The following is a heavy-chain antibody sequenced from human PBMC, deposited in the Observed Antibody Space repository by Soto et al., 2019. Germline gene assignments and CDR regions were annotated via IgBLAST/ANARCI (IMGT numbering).Heavy chain of an antibody. D-gene: IGHD3-3*01. CDR2: ISAYNGNT. CDR1: GYTFTSYG. Sequence: ASVKVSCKASGYTFTSYGISWVRQAPGQGLEWMGWISAYNGNTNYAQKLQGRVTMTTDTSTSTAYMELRSLRSDDTAVYYCATYRGLIFDFWSCYYGDAFGIWGQGNTLTLSS. J-gene: IGHJ3*02. V-gene: IGHV1-18*04. CDR3: ATYRGLIFDFWSCYYGDAFGI.